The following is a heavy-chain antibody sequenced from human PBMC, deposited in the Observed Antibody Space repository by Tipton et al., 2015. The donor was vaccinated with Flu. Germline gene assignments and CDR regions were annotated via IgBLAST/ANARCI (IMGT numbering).Heavy chain of an antibody. J-gene: IGHJ4*02. CDR1: GFTFSSNW. Sequence: SLRLSCAASGFTFSSNWMHWVRQAPGKGLEWVSGISRNSAFIGYADSVRGRFTISRDSAKNSLYLQMNSLKTEDTAVYYCTTDYIYSNYHGYWGQGTLVTVSS. V-gene: IGHV3-9*01. D-gene: IGHD2/OR15-2a*01. CDR3: TTDYIYSNYHGY. CDR2: ISRNSAFI.